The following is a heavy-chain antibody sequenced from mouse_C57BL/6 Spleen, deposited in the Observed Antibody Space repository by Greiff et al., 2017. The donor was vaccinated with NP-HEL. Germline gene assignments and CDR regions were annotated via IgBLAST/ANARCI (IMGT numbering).Heavy chain of an antibody. CDR2: IWGVGST. Sequence: QVQLQQSGPGLVAPSQSLSITCTVSGFSLTSYGVDWVRQSPGKGLEWLGVIWGVGSTNYNSALKSRLSISKDNSKSQVFLKMNSLQTDDTAMYYCASALYGSSPFAYWGQGTLVTVSA. J-gene: IGHJ3*01. V-gene: IGHV2-6*01. D-gene: IGHD1-1*01. CDR1: GFSLTSYG. CDR3: ASALYGSSPFAY.